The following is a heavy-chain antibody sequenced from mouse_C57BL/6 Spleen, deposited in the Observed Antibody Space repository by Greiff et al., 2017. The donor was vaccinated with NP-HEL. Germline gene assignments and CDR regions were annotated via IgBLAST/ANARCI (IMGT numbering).Heavy chain of an antibody. J-gene: IGHJ4*01. CDR3: ARRIYYYGSSYAMDY. D-gene: IGHD1-1*01. CDR2: IHPNSGST. CDR1: GYTFTSYW. V-gene: IGHV1-64*01. Sequence: QVQLQQPGAELVKPGASVKLSCKASGYTFTSYWMHWVKQRPGQGLEWIGMIHPNSGSTNYNEKFKGKATLTVDKSSSTAYMQLSSLTSEDSAVYYCARRIYYYGSSYAMDYWGQGTSVTVSS.